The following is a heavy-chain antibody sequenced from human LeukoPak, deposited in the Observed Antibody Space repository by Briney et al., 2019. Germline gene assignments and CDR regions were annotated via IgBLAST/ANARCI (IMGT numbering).Heavy chain of an antibody. V-gene: IGHV1-18*01. J-gene: IGHJ5*02. CDR2: ISAYNGNT. CDR1: GYTFTSYG. D-gene: IGHD2-2*02. CDR3: ARDRPGRYCSSTSCYTASPFDP. Sequence: ASVKVSCKASGYTFTSYGISWVRQAPGQGLEWMGWISAYNGNTNYAQKLQGRVTMTTDTSTSTAYMELRSLRSEDTAVYYCARDRPGRYCSSTSCYTASPFDPWGQGTLVIVSS.